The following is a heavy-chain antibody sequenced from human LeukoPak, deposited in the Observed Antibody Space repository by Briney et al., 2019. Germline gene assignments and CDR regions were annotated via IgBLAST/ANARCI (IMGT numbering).Heavy chain of an antibody. Sequence: PGGSLRLSCAASGFTFDDYGMSWVRQAPGKGLVWVSRINSDGSSTSYADSVKGRFTISRDNAKNTLYLQMNSLRAEDTAVYYCARETYYYDSSGYYSVWGQGTLVTVSS. J-gene: IGHJ4*02. CDR1: GFTFDDYG. CDR2: INSDGSST. V-gene: IGHV3-74*01. CDR3: ARETYYYDSSGYYSV. D-gene: IGHD3-22*01.